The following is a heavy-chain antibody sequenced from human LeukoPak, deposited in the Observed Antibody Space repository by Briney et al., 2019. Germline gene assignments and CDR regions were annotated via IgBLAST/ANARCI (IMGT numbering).Heavy chain of an antibody. CDR2: IKQDGSEK. V-gene: IGHV3-7*04. CDR1: GFTFSSYW. J-gene: IGHJ4*02. Sequence: GGSLRLSCAASGFTFSSYWMSWVRQAPGKGLEWAANIKQDGSEKYYVDSVKGRFTISRDNAKNSLYLQMNSLRAEDTAVYYCASDREYYYGSGSFDYWGQGTLVTVSS. CDR3: ASDREYYYGSGSFDY. D-gene: IGHD3-10*01.